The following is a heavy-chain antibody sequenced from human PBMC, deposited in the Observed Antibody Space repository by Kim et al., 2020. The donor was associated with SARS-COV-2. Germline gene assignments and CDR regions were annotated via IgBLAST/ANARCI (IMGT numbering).Heavy chain of an antibody. CDR1: GFTFSSYS. V-gene: IGHV3-21*01. CDR2: ISSSSSYI. Sequence: GGSLRLSCAASGFTFSSYSMNWVRQAPGKGLEWVSSISSSSSYIYYADSVKGRFTISRDNAKNSLYLQMNSLRAEDTAVYYCARDKGRLVTFLSGGMDVWGQGTTVTVSS. D-gene: IGHD3-9*01. J-gene: IGHJ6*02. CDR3: ARDKGRLVTFLSGGMDV.